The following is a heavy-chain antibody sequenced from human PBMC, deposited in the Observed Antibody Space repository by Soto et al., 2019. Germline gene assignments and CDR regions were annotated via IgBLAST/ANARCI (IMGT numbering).Heavy chain of an antibody. J-gene: IGHJ4*02. CDR3: ARDEGGYDILTGYYKAHNFDY. V-gene: IGHV1-18*01. CDR1: GYTFTHFY. D-gene: IGHD3-9*01. CDR2: ISPHNFNT. Sequence: ASVKVSCKASGYTFTHFYITWVRQAPGQGLEWMGAISPHNFNTNYAQKFRGRVTLTTEKSTNTAYMDLRSLTSDDTAVYYCARDEGGYDILTGYYKAHNFDYWGQGVPVTVSS.